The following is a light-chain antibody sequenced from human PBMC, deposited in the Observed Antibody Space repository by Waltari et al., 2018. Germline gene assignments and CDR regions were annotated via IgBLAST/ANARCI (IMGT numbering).Light chain of an antibody. Sequence: EIVLMQSPGTLSLSPGERATLSCRASQSIGSSYLAWYQQKPGQAPRLLIYGASSRATGIPDRFSGSGSGTDFTLTISRLEPEDFAVYYCQQYGSSPRFGQGTKLEIK. CDR2: GAS. CDR1: QSIGSSY. CDR3: QQYGSSPR. V-gene: IGKV3-20*01. J-gene: IGKJ2*03.